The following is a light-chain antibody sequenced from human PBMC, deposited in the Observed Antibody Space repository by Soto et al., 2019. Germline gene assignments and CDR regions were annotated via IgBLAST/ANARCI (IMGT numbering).Light chain of an antibody. CDR2: DVS. CDR1: SSDVGGYNY. J-gene: IGLJ1*01. CDR3: WSYAGSYTYV. Sequence: QSALTQPRSVSGSPGQSVTISCTGTSSDVGGYNYVYWYQKHPGKAPKLISNDVSKRPSGVPDRFSGSKSGNTASLTISGLQAEDEADYYCWSYAGSYTYVFGTGNKLTVL. V-gene: IGLV2-11*01.